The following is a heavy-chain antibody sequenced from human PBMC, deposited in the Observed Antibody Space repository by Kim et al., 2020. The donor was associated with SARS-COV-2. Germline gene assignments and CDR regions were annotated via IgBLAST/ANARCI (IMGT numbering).Heavy chain of an antibody. Sequence: SETLSLTCTVSGGSISSSSYYWGWIRQPPWKGLEWIGSIYYSGSTYYNPSLKSRVTISVDTSKNQFSLKLSSVTAADTAVYYCARQRITMLVGSRWFDPWGQGTLAT. CDR2: IYYSGST. J-gene: IGHJ5*02. D-gene: IGHD3-22*01. CDR3: ARQRITMLVGSRWFDP. V-gene: IGHV4-39*01. CDR1: GGSISSSSYY.